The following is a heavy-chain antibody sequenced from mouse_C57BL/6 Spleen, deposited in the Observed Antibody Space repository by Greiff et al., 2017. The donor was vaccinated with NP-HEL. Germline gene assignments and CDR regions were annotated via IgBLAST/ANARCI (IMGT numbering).Heavy chain of an antibody. CDR2: INPNNGGT. V-gene: IGHV1-26*01. D-gene: IGHD2-12*01. Sequence: EVKLQQSGPELVKPGASVKISCKASGYTFTDYYMNWVKQSHGKSLEWIGDINPNNGGTSYNQKFKGKATLTVDKSSSTAYMELRSLTSEDSAVYYCARKGIYYSQLEIFWYFDVWGTGTTVTVAS. J-gene: IGHJ1*03. CDR3: ARKGIYYSQLEIFWYFDV. CDR1: GYTFTDYY.